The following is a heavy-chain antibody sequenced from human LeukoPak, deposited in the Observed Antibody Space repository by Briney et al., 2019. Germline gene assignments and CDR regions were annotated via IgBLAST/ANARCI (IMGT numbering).Heavy chain of an antibody. CDR1: GGTFSSYA. Sequence: SVKVSCKASGGTFSSYAISWVRQAPGQGLEWMGGIIPIFGTANYAQKFQGRVTITTDESTSTAYMELSSLRSEDTAVYYCASGANYYDSSGYYSLWGQGTLVTVSS. CDR3: ASGANYYDSSGYYSL. D-gene: IGHD3-22*01. CDR2: IIPIFGTA. V-gene: IGHV1-69*05. J-gene: IGHJ1*01.